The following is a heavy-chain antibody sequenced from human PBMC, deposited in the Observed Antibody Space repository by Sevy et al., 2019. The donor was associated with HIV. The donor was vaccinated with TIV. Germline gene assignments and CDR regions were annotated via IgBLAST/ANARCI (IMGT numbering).Heavy chain of an antibody. CDR1: GGSISSYL. CDR3: ARDYAIAASGTPSAFDI. V-gene: IGHV1-69*06. Sequence: ASVKVSCKLSGGSISSYLVTWVRQAPGQGLEWMGGIMPIIGSPNYAQRFQGRLTITADTSTKTAYMDLSSLSSEDTAVYYCARDYAIAASGTPSAFDIWGQGTMVTVSS. CDR2: IMPIIGSP. J-gene: IGHJ3*02. D-gene: IGHD6-25*01.